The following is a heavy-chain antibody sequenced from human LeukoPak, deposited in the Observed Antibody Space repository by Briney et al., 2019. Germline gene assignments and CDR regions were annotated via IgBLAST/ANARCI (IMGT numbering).Heavy chain of an antibody. V-gene: IGHV3-30*02. J-gene: IGHJ5*02. CDR2: IQYDGSNK. CDR1: GFTFSSYG. Sequence: GGSLRLSCAASGFTFSSYGMHWVRQAPGKGLEWVAFIQYDGSNKYYADSVKGRFTISRDNSKNTLYLQMNSLRAEDTAVYYCAKAPYYYDSSGYQSWFDPWGQGTLVTVSS. CDR3: AKAPYYYDSSGYQSWFDP. D-gene: IGHD3-22*01.